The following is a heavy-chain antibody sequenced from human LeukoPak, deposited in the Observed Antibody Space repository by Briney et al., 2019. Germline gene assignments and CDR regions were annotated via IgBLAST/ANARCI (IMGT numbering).Heavy chain of an antibody. CDR2: IYSSGST. J-gene: IGHJ4*02. D-gene: IGHD3-22*01. CDR3: AREVGYYDSSGYMFDY. V-gene: IGHV4-39*07. Sequence: SETLSLTCTVSGGSISSSYYYWGWIRQPPGKGLEWIGSIYSSGSTYYNPSLKSRVTISVDTSKNQFSLKLSSVTAADTAVYYCAREVGYYDSSGYMFDYWGQGTLVTVSS. CDR1: GGSISSSYYY.